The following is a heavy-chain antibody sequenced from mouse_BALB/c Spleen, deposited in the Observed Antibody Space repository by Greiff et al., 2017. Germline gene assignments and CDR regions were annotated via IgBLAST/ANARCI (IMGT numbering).Heavy chain of an antibody. CDR1: GYSITSDYA. V-gene: IGHV3-2*02. CDR2: ISYSGST. CDR3: ARGGLRRGSYYAMDY. Sequence: DVQLQESGPGLVKPSQSLSLTCTVTGYSITSDYAWNWIRQFPGNKLEWMGYISYSGSTSYNPSLKSRISITRDTSKNQFFLQLNSVTTEDTATYYCARGGLRRGSYYAMDYWGQGTSVTVSS. D-gene: IGHD2-4*01. J-gene: IGHJ4*01.